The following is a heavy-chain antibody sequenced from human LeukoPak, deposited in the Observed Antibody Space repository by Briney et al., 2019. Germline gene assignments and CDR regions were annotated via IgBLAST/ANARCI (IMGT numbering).Heavy chain of an antibody. V-gene: IGHV3-21*01. D-gene: IGHD6-13*01. CDR3: ARASLAAAAAVDY. J-gene: IGHJ4*02. CDR1: GFTFSSYS. Sequence: GGSLRLSCAASGFTFSSYSMNWVRQAPGKGLEWVSSISSSSSYIYYADSVQGRFTISRDNAKNSLYLQMNSLRAEDTAVYYCARASLAAAAAVDYWGQGTLVTVSS. CDR2: ISSSSSYI.